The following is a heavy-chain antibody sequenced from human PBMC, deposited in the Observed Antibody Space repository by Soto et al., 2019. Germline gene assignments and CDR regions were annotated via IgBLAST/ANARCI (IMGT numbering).Heavy chain of an antibody. V-gene: IGHV5-51*01. CDR3: ASSMYSSGWPDAFDI. CDR2: IYPGDSDT. D-gene: IGHD6-19*01. J-gene: IGHJ3*02. CDR1: GYSFTSYW. Sequence: EVQLVQSGAEVKKPGESLKISCKGSGYSFTSYWIGWVRQMPGQGLEWMGLIYPGDSDTRYSPSFQGQVTISADKSISTAYLQWSSLKASDTAMYYCASSMYSSGWPDAFDIWGQGTMVTVSS.